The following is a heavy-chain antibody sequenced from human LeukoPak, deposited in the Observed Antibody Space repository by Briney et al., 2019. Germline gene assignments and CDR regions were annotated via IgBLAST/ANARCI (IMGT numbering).Heavy chain of an antibody. D-gene: IGHD3-10*01. Sequence: SVKVSCKASGGTFSSYAISWVRQAPGQGLEWMGGIIPIFGTANYAQKFQGSVTITTDESTSTAYMELSSLRSEDTAVYYCARRMYYYGSGSHFDYWGQGTLVTVSS. CDR1: GGTFSSYA. V-gene: IGHV1-69*05. CDR2: IIPIFGTA. CDR3: ARRMYYYGSGSHFDY. J-gene: IGHJ4*02.